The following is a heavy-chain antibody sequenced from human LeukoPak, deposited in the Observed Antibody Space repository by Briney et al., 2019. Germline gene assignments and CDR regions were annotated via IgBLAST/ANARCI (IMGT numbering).Heavy chain of an antibody. D-gene: IGHD3-9*01. J-gene: IGHJ4*02. CDR1: GFTFSGYW. Sequence: GGSLRLSCAASGFTFSGYWMTWVRQAPGKGLEWVANIKQDGSEKYYVDSVKGRFTISRDNAKNSLYLQMNSLRAEDTAVYFCARGGVVYDVLTGYYYWGQGTLVTVSS. CDR3: ARGGVVYDVLTGYYY. V-gene: IGHV3-7*01. CDR2: IKQDGSEK.